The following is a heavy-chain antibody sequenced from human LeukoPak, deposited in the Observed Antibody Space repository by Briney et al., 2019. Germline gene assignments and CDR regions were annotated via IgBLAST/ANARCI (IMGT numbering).Heavy chain of an antibody. D-gene: IGHD5-18*01. V-gene: IGHV3-21*01. CDR1: GFTFSSYS. CDR3: ARHMVDTAMVNWFDP. CDR2: ISSSSSYI. Sequence: GGSLRLSCAASGFTFSSYSMNWVRQAPGKGLEWVSSISSSSSYIYYADSVKGRFTISRDNAKNSLYLQMNSLRAEDTAVYYCARHMVDTAMVNWFDPWGQGTLVTVSS. J-gene: IGHJ5*02.